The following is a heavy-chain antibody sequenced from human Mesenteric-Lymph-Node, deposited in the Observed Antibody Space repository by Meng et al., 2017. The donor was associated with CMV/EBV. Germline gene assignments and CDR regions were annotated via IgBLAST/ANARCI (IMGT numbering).Heavy chain of an antibody. CDR2: IYYNGRT. J-gene: IGHJ5*01. D-gene: IGHD2-2*01. V-gene: IGHV4-30-4*08. Sequence: SETLSLTCTVSGDSITSGDYYWSWIRQPPGKGLEWIGFIYYNGRTYTNPSLKSRLTLSVDTSKNQFSLRLNSVTPADTAMYFCARTEDCSNSRCYTGFDSWGQGTLVTVSS. CDR1: GDSITSGDYY. CDR3: ARTEDCSNSRCYTGFDS.